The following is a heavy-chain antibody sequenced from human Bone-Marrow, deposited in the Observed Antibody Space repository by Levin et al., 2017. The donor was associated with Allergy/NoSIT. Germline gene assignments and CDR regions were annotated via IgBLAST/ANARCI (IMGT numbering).Heavy chain of an antibody. V-gene: IGHV3-33*01. J-gene: IGHJ4*02. Sequence: GESLKISCAASGFTFSNYGMHWVRQAPGKGLEWVAVIWNDGSNKYYADSVKGRFTISRDNSKNTLYLQMNSLRAEDTAVYYCARVRGGGDYIFDYWGQGTLVTVSS. D-gene: IGHD4-17*01. CDR2: IWNDGSNK. CDR1: GFTFSNYG. CDR3: ARVRGGGDYIFDY.